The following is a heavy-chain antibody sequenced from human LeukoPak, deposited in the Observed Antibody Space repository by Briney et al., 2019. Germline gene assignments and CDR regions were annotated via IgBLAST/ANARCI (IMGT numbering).Heavy chain of an antibody. CDR3: ARGPDIVVVVAATSFDY. D-gene: IGHD2-15*01. CDR2: ISYDGSNK. V-gene: IGHV3-30-3*01. Sequence: SLRLSCAASGFTFSSYAMHWVRQAPGKGLEWVAVISYDGSNKYYADSVKGRFTISRDNSKNTLYLQMNSLRAEDTAVYYCARGPDIVVVVAATSFDYWGQGTLVTVSS. CDR1: GFTFSSYA. J-gene: IGHJ4*02.